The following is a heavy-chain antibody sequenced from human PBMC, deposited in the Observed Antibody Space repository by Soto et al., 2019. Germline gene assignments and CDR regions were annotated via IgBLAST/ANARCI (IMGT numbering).Heavy chain of an antibody. J-gene: IGHJ4*02. D-gene: IGHD4-17*01. CDR2: ISGSGGST. V-gene: IGHV3-23*01. Sequence: GGSLRLSCAASGFTFSSYAMSWVRQSPGKGLEWVSAISGSGGSTYYADSVKGRFTISRDNSKNTLYLQMNSLRAEDTAVYYCAKFPNYGGTVFDYWGQGTLVTVSS. CDR1: GFTFSSYA. CDR3: AKFPNYGGTVFDY.